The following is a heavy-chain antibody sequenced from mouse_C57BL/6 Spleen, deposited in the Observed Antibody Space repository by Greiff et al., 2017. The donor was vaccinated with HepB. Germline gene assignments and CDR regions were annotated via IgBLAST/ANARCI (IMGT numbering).Heavy chain of an antibody. V-gene: IGHV1-58*01. CDR2: IYIGNGYT. CDR1: GYTFTSYG. D-gene: IGHD1-1*01. Sequence: VHVKQSGAELVRPGSSVKMSCKTSGYTFTSYGINWVKQRPGQGLEWIGYIYIGNGYTEYNEKFKGKATLTSDTSSSTAYMQLSSLTSEDSAIYFCARHYYGSSYGYFDVWGTGTTVTVSS. J-gene: IGHJ1*03. CDR3: ARHYYGSSYGYFDV.